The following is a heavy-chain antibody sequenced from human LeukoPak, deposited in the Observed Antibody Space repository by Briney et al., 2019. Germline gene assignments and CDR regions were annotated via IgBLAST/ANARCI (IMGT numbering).Heavy chain of an antibody. CDR3: ATYSTGFDI. D-gene: IGHD6-19*01. Sequence: SETLSLTCAVYGGSFSDYYWTWIRQPPGKGLEWIGEINHRGSTHYNPSLKSRVTISVDTSKKQFALKLSSVTAADTAVYYCATYSTGFDIWGQGTVVTVSS. V-gene: IGHV4-34*01. CDR2: INHRGST. CDR1: GGSFSDYY. J-gene: IGHJ3*02.